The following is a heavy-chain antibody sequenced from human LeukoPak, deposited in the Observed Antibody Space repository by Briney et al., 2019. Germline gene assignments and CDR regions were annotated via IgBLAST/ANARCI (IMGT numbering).Heavy chain of an antibody. Sequence: ASVKVSCKTSGYTFTDSGISWVRQAPGLGLEWMGWISTYNGNTHYAQKLQGRVTMTTDTSTRTAYMELRSLRSDDTAMYYCAGGIAVAGTGDYWGQGTLVTVSS. D-gene: IGHD6-19*01. J-gene: IGHJ4*02. CDR3: AGGIAVAGTGDY. CDR1: GYTFTDSG. CDR2: ISTYNGNT. V-gene: IGHV1-18*01.